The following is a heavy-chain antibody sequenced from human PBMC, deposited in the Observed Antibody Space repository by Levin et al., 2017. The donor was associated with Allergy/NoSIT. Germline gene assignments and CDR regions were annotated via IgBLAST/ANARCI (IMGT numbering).Heavy chain of an antibody. CDR1: GGSISGYH. Sequence: SQTLSLTCSVYGGSISGYHWSWIRPPPGRGLEWIGEINESGGTKYNPSLKSRVTISVDTSKNQYSVRLTSVTAADTAVYYCTRNNWFDPWGQGTLVTVSP. CDR3: TRNNWFDP. CDR2: INESGGT. J-gene: IGHJ5*02. V-gene: IGHV4-34*01.